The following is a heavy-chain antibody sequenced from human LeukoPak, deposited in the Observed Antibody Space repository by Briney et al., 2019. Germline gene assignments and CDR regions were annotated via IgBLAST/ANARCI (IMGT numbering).Heavy chain of an antibody. V-gene: IGHV4-39*07. CDR1: GGSISSSSYY. CDR2: IYYSGST. Sequence: RPSETLSLTCTVSGGSISSSSYYWAWIRQPPGKGLEWIGSIYYSGSTYYNPSLKSRVTMSVDTSKNLFSLKLTSVTAADTAVYYCARLVGAAFEVGRFDPWGQGTLVTVSS. J-gene: IGHJ5*02. D-gene: IGHD1-26*01. CDR3: ARLVGAAFEVGRFDP.